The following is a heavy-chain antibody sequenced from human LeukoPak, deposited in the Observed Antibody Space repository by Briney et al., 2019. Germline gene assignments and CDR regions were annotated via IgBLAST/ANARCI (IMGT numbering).Heavy chain of an antibody. CDR3: ARVQRYYDSSGNIDY. Sequence: HPGGSLRLSCAASGFTFSSYGMHWVRQAPGKGLEWVAVIWYDGSNKYYADSVKGRFTISRDNSKNTLYLQMNSLRAEDTAVCYCARVQRYYDSSGNIDYWGQGTLVTVSS. CDR1: GFTFSSYG. CDR2: IWYDGSNK. J-gene: IGHJ4*02. D-gene: IGHD3-22*01. V-gene: IGHV3-33*08.